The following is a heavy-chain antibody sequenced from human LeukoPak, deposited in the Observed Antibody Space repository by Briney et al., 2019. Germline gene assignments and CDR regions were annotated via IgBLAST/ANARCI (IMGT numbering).Heavy chain of an antibody. CDR1: GFAVSSNY. V-gene: IGHV3-66*01. J-gene: IGHJ4*02. CDR2: IYGSTSA. D-gene: IGHD4-17*01. Sequence: GGSLRLSCAASGFAVSSNYINWVRQAPGKGLEWVSLIYGSTSADYADSVKGRFTISRDTSMNTVYLQMNSLRAEDTAVYYCARLNFGDDYWGQGTLVTVSS. CDR3: ARLNFGDDY.